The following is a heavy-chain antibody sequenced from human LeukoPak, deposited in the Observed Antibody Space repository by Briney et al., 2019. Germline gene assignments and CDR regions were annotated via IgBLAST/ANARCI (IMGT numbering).Heavy chain of an antibody. J-gene: IGHJ6*03. Sequence: SETLSLTCVVSGGSISHDNWWSWVRQPPGKGLEWIGEIYHSGSSNYNPSLKSRVSISVDKSRNQFSLRLSSVTAADTAVYYCARTTEGGYTYDYFYYYYMDVWGKGTTVTISS. CDR1: GGSISHDNW. CDR3: ARTTEGGYTYDYFYYYYMDV. D-gene: IGHD5-18*01. CDR2: IYHSGSS. V-gene: IGHV4-4*02.